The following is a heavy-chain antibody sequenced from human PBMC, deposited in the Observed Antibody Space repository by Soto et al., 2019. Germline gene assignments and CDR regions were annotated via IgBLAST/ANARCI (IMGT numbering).Heavy chain of an antibody. D-gene: IGHD1-1*01. CDR2: IYSGGNT. Sequence: GGGLIQPGGSLRLSCTASGFTVSSNYMTWVRQAPGKGLEWVSVIYSGGNTYYADSVKGRYTSSRDKSKNTLYLQMNSLRAEDTAVYYCAGATGRYWGQGTLVTVSS. CDR1: GFTVSSNY. V-gene: IGHV3-53*01. CDR3: AGATGRY. J-gene: IGHJ4*02.